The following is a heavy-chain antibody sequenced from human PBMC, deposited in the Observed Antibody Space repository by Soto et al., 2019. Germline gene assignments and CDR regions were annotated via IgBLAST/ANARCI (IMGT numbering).Heavy chain of an antibody. CDR2: IYYGGST. J-gene: IGHJ6*03. CDR1: GGSISSYC. D-gene: IGHD4-17*01. CDR3: ARDRWADYGDYNYYYYYMDV. Sequence: PSETLSLTCTVSGGSISSYCWSWIRQPPGKGLEWIGYIYYGGSTNYNPSLKSRVTISVDTSKNQFSLKLSSVTAADTAVYYCARDRWADYGDYNYYYYYMDVWGKGTTVTVSS. V-gene: IGHV4-59*01.